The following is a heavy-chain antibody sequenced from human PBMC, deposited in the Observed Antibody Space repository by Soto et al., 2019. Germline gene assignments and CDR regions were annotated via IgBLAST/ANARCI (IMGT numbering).Heavy chain of an antibody. J-gene: IGHJ5*02. D-gene: IGHD3-16*02. V-gene: IGHV3-30*18. CDR2: ISYDGSNK. CDR1: GFTFSSYG. Sequence: QVQLVESGGGVVQPGRSLRLSCAASGFTFSSYGMHWVRQAPGKGLEWVAVISYDGSNKYYADSVKGRFTISRDNSKNTLYLQMNSLRAEDTAAYYCAKDWGNDYVWGSYRYTRNWFDPWGQGTLVTVSS. CDR3: AKDWGNDYVWGSYRYTRNWFDP.